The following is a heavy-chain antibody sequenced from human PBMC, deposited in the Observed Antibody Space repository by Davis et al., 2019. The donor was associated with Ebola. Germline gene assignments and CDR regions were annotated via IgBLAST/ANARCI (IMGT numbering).Heavy chain of an antibody. D-gene: IGHD6-13*01. CDR3: ARAKAAAGKGGWYYYYMDV. J-gene: IGHJ6*03. CDR2: ISFDGNNE. V-gene: IGHV3-30*05. Sequence: GESLKISCAASGFTFSHFGMHWVRQAPGKGLEWVAVISFDGNNESYAESVKGRFTISRDNHRNTVFLQMNSLRRDDTAVYYCARAKAAAGKGGWYYYYMDVWGKGTTVIVSS. CDR1: GFTFSHFG.